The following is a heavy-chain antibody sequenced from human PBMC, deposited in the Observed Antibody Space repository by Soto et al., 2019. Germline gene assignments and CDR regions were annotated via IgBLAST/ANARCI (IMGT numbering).Heavy chain of an antibody. CDR3: ARDLGPLWNFGNNCGRDV. D-gene: IGHD1-7*01. V-gene: IGHV1-2*02. Sequence: QIHLVQSGAEVQKPGASVKFSCKASGYPFSDYDIHWVRQAPGQGIEWMGWINPNSGGTNYAENFQGRATMTRDTSISTVYLEVTTLRLDDTAVYYCARDLGPLWNFGNNCGRDVWGQGTTVTVSS. CDR2: INPNSGGT. J-gene: IGHJ6*02. CDR1: GYPFSDYD.